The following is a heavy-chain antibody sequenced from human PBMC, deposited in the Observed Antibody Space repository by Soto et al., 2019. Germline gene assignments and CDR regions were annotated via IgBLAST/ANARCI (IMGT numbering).Heavy chain of an antibody. CDR2: IRSKANSYAT. V-gene: IGHV3-73*01. J-gene: IGHJ4*02. CDR1: GFTFSGSA. Sequence: GGSLRLSCAASGFTFSGSAMHWVRQASGKGLEWVGRIRSKANSYATAYAASVKGRFTISGDDSKNTAYLQMNSLKTEDTAVYYCTAQITYYYDSSGSDFDYWGQGTLVTVS. CDR3: TAQITYYYDSSGSDFDY. D-gene: IGHD3-22*01.